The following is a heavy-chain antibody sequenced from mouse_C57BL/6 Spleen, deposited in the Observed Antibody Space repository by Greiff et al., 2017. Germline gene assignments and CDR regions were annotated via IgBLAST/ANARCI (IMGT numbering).Heavy chain of an antibody. CDR2: IDPSDSYT. CDR3: ARRYGNSLYFDY. Sequence: VQLQQPGAELVRPGTSVKLSCKASGYTFTSYWMHWVKQRPGQGLEWIGVIDPSDSYTNYNQKFKGKATLTEDTSSSPAYMQLSSLTSEDSAVYYCARRYGNSLYFDYWGQGTTLTVSS. CDR1: GYTFTSYW. V-gene: IGHV1-59*01. J-gene: IGHJ2*01. D-gene: IGHD2-1*01.